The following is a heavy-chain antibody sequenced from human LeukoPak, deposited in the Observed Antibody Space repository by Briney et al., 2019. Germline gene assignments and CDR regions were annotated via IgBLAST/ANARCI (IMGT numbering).Heavy chain of an antibody. D-gene: IGHD6-6*01. CDR3: ARVSYSSSSGSFDY. CDR1: GGSISSYY. J-gene: IGHJ4*02. V-gene: IGHV4-4*07. Sequence: SETLSLTCTVSGGSISSYYWSWIRQPAGKGLEWIGRIYTSGSTNYNPSLKSRVTMSVDTSKNQFSLKLSSVTAADTAVYYCARVSYSSSSGSFDYWGQGTLVTVSS. CDR2: IYTSGST.